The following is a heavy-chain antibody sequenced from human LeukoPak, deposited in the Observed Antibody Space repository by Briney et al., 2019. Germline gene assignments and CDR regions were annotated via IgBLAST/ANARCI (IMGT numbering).Heavy chain of an antibody. J-gene: IGHJ4*02. CDR2: IWYDGSNK. CDR1: GSTFSSYG. Sequence: GGSLRLSCAASGSTFSSYGMHWVRQAPGKGLEWVAVIWYDGSNKYYADSVKGRFTISRDNSKNTLYLQMNSLRAEDTAVYYCARDNKIQLAYTDYWGQGTLVTVSS. V-gene: IGHV3-33*01. D-gene: IGHD5-18*01. CDR3: ARDNKIQLAYTDY.